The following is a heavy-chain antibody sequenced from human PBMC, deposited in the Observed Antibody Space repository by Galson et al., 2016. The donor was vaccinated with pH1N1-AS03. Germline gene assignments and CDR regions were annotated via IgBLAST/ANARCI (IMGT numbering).Heavy chain of an antibody. CDR1: GFTFNRSW. V-gene: IGHV3-7*01. Sequence: SLRLSCAASGFTFNRSWMNWVRQAPGKGLEWVANIKQDGSEKYYVDSVKGRFTISRDNAKNSLYLQMNSLSAEDTAVYYCFEINNGGGQGTLVTVSS. J-gene: IGHJ4*02. CDR3: FEINNG. D-gene: IGHD2-8*01. CDR2: IKQDGSEK.